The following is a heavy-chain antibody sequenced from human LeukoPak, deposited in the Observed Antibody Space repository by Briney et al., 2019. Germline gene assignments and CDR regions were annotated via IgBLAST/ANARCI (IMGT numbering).Heavy chain of an antibody. CDR2: ISSDRSNT. CDR1: GFTFTSYW. Sequence: PGGSLRLSCAVSGFTFTSYWMHWVRQVPGEGLVWVSRISSDRSNTNYADSVQGRFTISRDKAKNTLYVQMNSLRAEDTAVYYCVNILFGWGQGTLVTVSS. D-gene: IGHD3-10*01. CDR3: VNILFG. J-gene: IGHJ4*02. V-gene: IGHV3-74*01.